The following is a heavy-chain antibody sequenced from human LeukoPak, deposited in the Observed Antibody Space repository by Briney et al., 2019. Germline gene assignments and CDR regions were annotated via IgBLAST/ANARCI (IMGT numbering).Heavy chain of an antibody. Sequence: PGGSLRLSCTASGFTFGDYAMSWFRQAPGKGLEWVGFIRSKAYGGTTEYAASVKGRFTISRDDSKSIAYLQMNSLKTEDTAVYYCTRDIGELAYYYYGMDVWGQGTTVTVSS. CDR1: GFTFGDYA. CDR2: IRSKAYGGTT. D-gene: IGHD1-7*01. J-gene: IGHJ6*02. CDR3: TRDIGELAYYYYGMDV. V-gene: IGHV3-49*03.